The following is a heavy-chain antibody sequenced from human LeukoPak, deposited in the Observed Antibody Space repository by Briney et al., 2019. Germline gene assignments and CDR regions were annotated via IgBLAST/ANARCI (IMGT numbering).Heavy chain of an antibody. CDR3: AKSNGYGLIDI. D-gene: IGHD3-22*01. Sequence: PSETLSLTCGVYGGSFSGYRWTWIRQPPGKGLEWIGEINHSGSTNYNPSLKSRVAMSVDTSKNQFSLKLNSVTAADTAVYYCAKSNGYGLIDIWGQGTMVTVSS. J-gene: IGHJ3*02. V-gene: IGHV4-34*01. CDR1: GGSFSGYR. CDR2: INHSGST.